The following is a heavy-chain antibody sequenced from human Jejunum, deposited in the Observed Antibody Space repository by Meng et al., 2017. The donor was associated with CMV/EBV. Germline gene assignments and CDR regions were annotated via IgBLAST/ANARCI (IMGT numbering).Heavy chain of an antibody. V-gene: IGHV4-59*01. CDR3: AKTGDGFTFDY. Sequence: CTVSGDSNSPYCWSWIRQPPGRGLEWIGYVYNTGTTIYNPSLKTRVSISGDPSKNQFSLRLSSVTAADTAIYYCAKTGDGFTFDYWGQGTVVTVSS. D-gene: IGHD2-21*02. CDR1: GDSNSPYC. CDR2: VYNTGTT. J-gene: IGHJ4*02.